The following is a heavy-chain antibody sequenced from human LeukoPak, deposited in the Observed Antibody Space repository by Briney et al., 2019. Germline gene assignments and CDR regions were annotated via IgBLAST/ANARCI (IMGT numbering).Heavy chain of an antibody. Sequence: SETLSLTCTVSGGSISSYYWSWIRQPPGKGLEWIGYIYYSGGTNYNPSLKSRVTISVDTSKNQFSLKLSSVTAADTAVYYCARRYSYEFDYWGQGTLVTVSS. CDR2: IYYSGGT. D-gene: IGHD5-18*01. J-gene: IGHJ4*02. CDR3: ARRYSYEFDY. CDR1: GGSISSYY. V-gene: IGHV4-59*08.